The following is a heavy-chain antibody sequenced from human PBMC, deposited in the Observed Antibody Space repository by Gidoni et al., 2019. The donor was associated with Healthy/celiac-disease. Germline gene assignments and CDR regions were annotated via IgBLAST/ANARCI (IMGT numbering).Heavy chain of an antibody. V-gene: IGHV3-48*03. D-gene: IGHD3-22*01. CDR3: ASPYGTMMVPTHRGAFDI. CDR1: GFTFSSYE. Sequence: EVQLVESGGGLVQPGGSLRLSCAASGFTFSSYEMNWVRQAPGKGLEWVSYISSSGSTIYYADSVKGRFTISRDNAKNSLYLQMNSLRAEDTAVYYCASPYGTMMVPTHRGAFDIWGQGTMVTVSS. CDR2: ISSSGSTI. J-gene: IGHJ3*02.